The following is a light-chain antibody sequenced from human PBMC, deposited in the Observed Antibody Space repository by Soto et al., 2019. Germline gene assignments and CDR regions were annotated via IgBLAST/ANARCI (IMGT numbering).Light chain of an antibody. CDR3: QQYSNWPPTIT. Sequence: ELVLTQSPATLSVSPVERATLSCRATETISTNLAWFQRKPGHPPRLLIYGSSTRATGVPDRFSGSGSGTEFTLIIRRLQSEDVALYYCQQYSNWPPTITVGQGTRLEIK. J-gene: IGKJ5*01. V-gene: IGKV3-15*01. CDR1: ETISTN. CDR2: GSS.